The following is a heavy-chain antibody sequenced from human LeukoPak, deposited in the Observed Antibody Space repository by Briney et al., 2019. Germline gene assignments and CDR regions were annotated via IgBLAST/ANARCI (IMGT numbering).Heavy chain of an antibody. CDR1: GFRFNAYA. CDR3: ARGYSNYGYVFDI. V-gene: IGHV3-30*04. J-gene: IGHJ3*02. Sequence: PGGSLRLSCAGSGFRFNAYALHWVRQAPGKGLEWLAFIAYDGSSVYYRESVKDRFLISRDYSNNMLYLQMDSLRADDTAVYYCARGYSNYGYVFDIWGQGTMVTVSS. CDR2: IAYDGSSV. D-gene: IGHD4-11*01.